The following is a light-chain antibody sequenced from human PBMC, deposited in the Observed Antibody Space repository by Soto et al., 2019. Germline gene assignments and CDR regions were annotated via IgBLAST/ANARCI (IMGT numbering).Light chain of an antibody. CDR2: GAS. CDR1: QSVRSSY. V-gene: IGKV3-20*01. CDR3: QKYGSPPQK. J-gene: IGKJ1*01. Sequence: EIVLTQSPVTLSLSPGEIATLSCSASQSVRSSYLAWYQQKPGQAPRLLIYGASSRATGIPDRISGSGSGTDFTLTISRLEPEDFAVYYCQKYGSPPQKFGQGTKVDIK.